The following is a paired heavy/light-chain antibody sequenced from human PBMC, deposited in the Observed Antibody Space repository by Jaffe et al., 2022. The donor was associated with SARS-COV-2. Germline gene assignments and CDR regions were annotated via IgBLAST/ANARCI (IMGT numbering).Heavy chain of an antibody. D-gene: IGHD3-3*01. V-gene: IGHV1-18*01. J-gene: IGHJ4*02. CDR3: ARDYNFESGDSFDC. CDR2: ISAYNGNT. CDR1: GYTFTSYG. Sequence: QVQLVQSGVEVKKPGASVKVSCKASGYTFTSYGISWVRQAPGQGLEWMGWISAYNGNTNYAQNFQGRVTMTTDTSTSTAYMELGSLRSDDTAVYYCARDYNFESGDSFDCWGQGTLVTVSS.
Light chain of an antibody. Sequence: DVVMTQSPLSLPVTLGQPASISCRSSQSLVYSDGNTHLSWIQQRPGQSPRRLIYKVSNRDSGVPDRFSGSGSGTDFTLKISRVEAEDVGVYYCVQHTHWPRTLGQGTKVEIK. CDR3: VQHTHWPRT. V-gene: IGKV2-30*01. CDR1: QSLVYSDGNTH. J-gene: IGKJ1*01. CDR2: KVS.